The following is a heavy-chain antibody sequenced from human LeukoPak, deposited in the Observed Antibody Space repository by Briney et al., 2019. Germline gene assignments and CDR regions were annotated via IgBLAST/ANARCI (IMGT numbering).Heavy chain of an antibody. CDR3: ASQRVLRAFDI. J-gene: IGHJ3*02. V-gene: IGHV1-46*01. CDR2: INPSGGST. Sequence: ASVKVSCKASGYTFTSYYMHWVRQAPGQGLEWMGIINPSGGSTSYAQKFQGRVTMTRDMSTSTVYMELSSLRSEDTAVYYCASQRVLRAFDIWGQGTMVTVSS. CDR1: GYTFTSYY. D-gene: IGHD6-25*01.